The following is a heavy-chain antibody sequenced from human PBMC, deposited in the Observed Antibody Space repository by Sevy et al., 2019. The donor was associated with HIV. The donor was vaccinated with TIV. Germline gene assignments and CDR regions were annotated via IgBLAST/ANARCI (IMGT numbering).Heavy chain of an antibody. J-gene: IGHJ5*02. Sequence: GGSLRLSCAASGFTFSRYSMNWVRQAPGKGLEWVSYISSHGSTLYYADSVKGRFTISRDNAVNSLYLQMNSLRDEDTVVYYCARDDSSGQYLNYFYPWGPGTLVTVSS. CDR3: ARDDSSGQYLNYFYP. V-gene: IGHV3-48*02. D-gene: IGHD3-22*01. CDR1: GFTFSRYS. CDR2: ISSHGSTL.